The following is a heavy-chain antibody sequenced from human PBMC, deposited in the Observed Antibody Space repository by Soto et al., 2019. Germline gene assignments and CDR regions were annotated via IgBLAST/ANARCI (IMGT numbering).Heavy chain of an antibody. D-gene: IGHD2-2*03. CDR2: ISWNSGDI. V-gene: IGHV3-9*01. Sequence: EVQLVESGGGSVQPGRSLRLSCAASGFSFDDYGMHWVRQGPGKGLGWVSGISWNSGDIYYADSVKGGFTISRDNAKRSLYLQMNSLRTEDTALYYCAKDNDLDRDGPFDYWGQGILVTVSS. J-gene: IGHJ4*02. CDR1: GFSFDDYG. CDR3: AKDNDLDRDGPFDY.